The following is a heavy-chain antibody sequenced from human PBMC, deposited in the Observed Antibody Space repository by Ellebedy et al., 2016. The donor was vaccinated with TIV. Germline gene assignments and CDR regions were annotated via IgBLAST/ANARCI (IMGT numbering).Heavy chain of an antibody. J-gene: IGHJ3*01. CDR2: ISHSGNT. CDR3: AISPFYYDSGMG. CDR1: GGSLGSYY. D-gene: IGHD3-10*01. V-gene: IGHV4-34*01. Sequence: MPSETLSLTCTVSGGSLGSYYWSWIRQPPGKGLEWIGEISHSGNTNYNPSLQSRVTISVDTSKNQFSVKLSSVTAADTALYYCAISPFYYDSGMGWGQGTLVTVSS.